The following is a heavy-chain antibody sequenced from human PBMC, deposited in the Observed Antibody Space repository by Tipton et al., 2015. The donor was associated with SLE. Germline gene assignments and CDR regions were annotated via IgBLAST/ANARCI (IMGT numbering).Heavy chain of an antibody. V-gene: IGHV4-34*01. J-gene: IGHJ6*04. CDR2: INTGGRT. CDR1: GESFNGYY. D-gene: IGHD1-1*01. Sequence: TLSLTCAVYGESFNGYYWTLIRPFPGKGLEWIGQINTGGRTNYNPSLKSRVNMSVDTPKNQVFLKLTSVTAADTAVYYCARENWSFSHMDVWGIGTTVTVSS. CDR3: ARENWSFSHMDV.